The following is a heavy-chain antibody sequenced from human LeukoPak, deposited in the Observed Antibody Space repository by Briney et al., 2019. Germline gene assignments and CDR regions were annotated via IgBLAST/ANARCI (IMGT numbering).Heavy chain of an antibody. D-gene: IGHD6-19*01. CDR1: GVTFDDYG. V-gene: IGHV3-20*04. CDR3: ARDQDAYSSGWYGVFDF. J-gene: IGHJ4*02. CDR2: INWNGGIT. Sequence: PGGSLRLSCAASGVTFDDYGMSWVRQAPGKGLEWVPGINWNGGITGYADSVKGRFTISRDNAKNSLYLQMNSLRAEDTALYYCARDQDAYSSGWYGVFDFWGQGSPVTVSS.